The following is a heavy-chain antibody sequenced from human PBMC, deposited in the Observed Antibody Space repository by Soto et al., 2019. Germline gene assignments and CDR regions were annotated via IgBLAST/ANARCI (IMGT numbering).Heavy chain of an antibody. CDR3: ARASSGWYVG. D-gene: IGHD6-19*01. CDR1: GFTFSSYW. Sequence: GGSLRLSCAASGFTFSSYWMSWVRQAPGKGLEWVANIKLDGSEKDYVDSVKGRFTISRDNAKNSLYLQMNSLRVEDTGVYYCARASSGWYVGWGQGTLVTVSS. V-gene: IGHV3-7*04. J-gene: IGHJ4*02. CDR2: IKLDGSEK.